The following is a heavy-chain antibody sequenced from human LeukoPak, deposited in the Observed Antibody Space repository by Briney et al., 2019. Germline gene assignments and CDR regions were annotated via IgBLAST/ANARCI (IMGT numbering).Heavy chain of an antibody. CDR2: IYSGDTT. D-gene: IGHD6-19*01. J-gene: IGHJ4*02. V-gene: IGHV3-53*01. CDR1: GFSVSNSY. CDR3: ATVLSDSRGWYHFDN. Sequence: PGGSLRLSCAASGFSVSNSYMTWVRQAPGKGLECVSLIYSGDTTYYADSVKGRFTVSRDNSKNTLYLQMNNLRAEDTAVYYCATVLSDSRGWYHFDNWGQGTLVTVSS.